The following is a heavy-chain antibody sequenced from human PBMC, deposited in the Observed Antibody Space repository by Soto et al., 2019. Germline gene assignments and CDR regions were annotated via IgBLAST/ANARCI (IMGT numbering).Heavy chain of an antibody. D-gene: IGHD6-19*01. CDR2: ISGDTATT. V-gene: IGHV3-23*01. J-gene: IGHJ6*02. CDR1: GFSFSEYS. CDR3: AKPLQQWLLQGSGVDV. Sequence: EVQLLESGGGLVQPGGSLRLSCAASGFSFSEYSMTWVRQAPGKGLQWVSAISGDTATTHYADSVKGRFTISRDNSRDTLYLQMNSLRVEDTAIYYCAKPLQQWLLQGSGVDVGAQGTTVTVSS.